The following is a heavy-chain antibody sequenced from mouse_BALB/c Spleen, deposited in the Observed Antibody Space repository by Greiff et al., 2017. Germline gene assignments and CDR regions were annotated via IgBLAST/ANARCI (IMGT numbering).Heavy chain of an antibody. CDR1: GFTFSSYG. J-gene: IGHJ3*01. D-gene: IGHD2-1*01. V-gene: IGHV5-6*01. Sequence: EVHLVESGGDLVKPGGSLKLSCAASGFTFSSYGMSWVRQTPDKRLEWVATISSGGSYTYYPDSVKGRFTISRDNAKNTLYLQMSSLKSEDTAMYYCARRDGNTGFAYWGQGTLVTVSA. CDR3: ARRDGNTGFAY. CDR2: ISSGGSYT.